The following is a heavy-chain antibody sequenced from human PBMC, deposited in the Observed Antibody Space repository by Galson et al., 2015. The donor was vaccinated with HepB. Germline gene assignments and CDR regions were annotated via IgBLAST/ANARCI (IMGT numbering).Heavy chain of an antibody. D-gene: IGHD3-16*02. V-gene: IGHV3-23*01. CDR1: GFPFSNYA. CDR3: AKDQSDYVWGSYRDGSDY. CDR2: ISNSGDTT. Sequence: LRLSCAASGFPFSNYAMSWVRQAPGKGLEWISVISNSGDTTYYAASERGRFTISRDNSKNTLYLQMTGLRAEDTAVYYCAKDQSDYVWGSYRDGSDYWGQGTLVTVSS. J-gene: IGHJ4*02.